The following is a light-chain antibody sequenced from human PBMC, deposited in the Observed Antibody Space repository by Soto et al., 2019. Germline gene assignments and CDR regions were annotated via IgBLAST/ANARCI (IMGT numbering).Light chain of an antibody. CDR3: LLLDSYPRT. V-gene: IGKV1-17*01. Sequence: DIQMTQSPSSLFASVGDRVSITCRASQGIRNNLGWYQQKPVEAPKRLFYGASSLQSGVPSRFFGSGSGTAFTLTISSRRLEDFATYYSLLLDSYPRTFGQGTKLEIK. CDR2: GAS. CDR1: QGIRNN. J-gene: IGKJ2*01.